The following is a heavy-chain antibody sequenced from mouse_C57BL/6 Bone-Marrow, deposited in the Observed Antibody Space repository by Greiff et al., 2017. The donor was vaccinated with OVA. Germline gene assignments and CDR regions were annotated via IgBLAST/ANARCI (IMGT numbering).Heavy chain of an antibody. J-gene: IGHJ4*01. CDR3: ARLITAGVDGYAMDY. D-gene: IGHD1-1*01. Sequence: QVQLKQPGAELVKPGASVKLSCKASGYTFTDYYIHWVKQRPGRGLEWIGKIGPGSGSTYYNEKFKGKATLTADKSSSTAYMQLSSLTSEDSAVYVCARLITAGVDGYAMDYWGQGTSVTVSS. CDR2: IGPGSGST. V-gene: IGHV1-77*01. CDR1: GYTFTDYY.